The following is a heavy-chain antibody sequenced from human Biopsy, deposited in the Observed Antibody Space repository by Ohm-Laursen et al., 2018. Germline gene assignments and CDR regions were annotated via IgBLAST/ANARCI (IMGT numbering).Heavy chain of an antibody. Sequence: SVKVSCNASGNTLAAYHIHWVRQAPGQGLEWMGVISPSGATTSFSQKFQGRITMTRDTSTGTVYMDLNSLGSEDTAVYYCARAGVGSDGTDSYYYGMDVWGPGTTVTVSS. CDR3: ARAGVGSDGTDSYYYGMDV. J-gene: IGHJ6*02. D-gene: IGHD5-24*01. V-gene: IGHV1-46*01. CDR1: GNTLAAYH. CDR2: ISPSGATT.